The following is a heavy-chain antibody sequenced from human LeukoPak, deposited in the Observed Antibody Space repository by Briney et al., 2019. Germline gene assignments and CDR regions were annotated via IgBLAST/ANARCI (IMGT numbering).Heavy chain of an antibody. Sequence: GGSLRLPCAATGFTFSSYAMHWVRQAPGKGLEWVAVISYDGSNKYYADSVKGRFTISRDNSKNTLYLQMNSLRAEDTAVYYCAREPDCSSTSCYVHPFYYYYYGMDVWGQGTTVTVSS. CDR2: ISYDGSNK. V-gene: IGHV3-30*04. CDR3: AREPDCSSTSCYVHPFYYYYYGMDV. D-gene: IGHD2-2*01. CDR1: GFTFSSYA. J-gene: IGHJ6*02.